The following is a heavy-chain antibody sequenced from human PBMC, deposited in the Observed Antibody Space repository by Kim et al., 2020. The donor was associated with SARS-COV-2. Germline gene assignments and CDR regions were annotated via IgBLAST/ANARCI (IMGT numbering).Heavy chain of an antibody. V-gene: IGHV3-30*03. J-gene: IGHJ4*02. CDR2: ISYDGSNK. CDR1: GFTFSSYG. CDR3: AIIAAPRPLDY. Sequence: GGSLRLSCAASGFTFSSYGMHWVRQAPGKGLEWVAVISYDGSNKYYADSVKGRFTISRDNSKNTLYLQMNSLRAEDTAVYYCAIIAAPRPLDYWGQGTLVTVSS. D-gene: IGHD6-13*01.